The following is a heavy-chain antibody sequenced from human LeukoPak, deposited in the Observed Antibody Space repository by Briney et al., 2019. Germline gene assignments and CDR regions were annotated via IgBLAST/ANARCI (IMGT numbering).Heavy chain of an antibody. CDR3: AREYTLYRSGWFLDY. Sequence: SETLSLTCAVSGDSSSSSIYYWGWVRQPPGKGPEWIGTIDSSRNTYYNPSLKSRATISTDTSRSQFSLNLSSVTAADTAVYYCAREYTLYRSGWFLDYWGQGTVVTVSS. V-gene: IGHV4-39*07. CDR1: GDSSSSSIYY. D-gene: IGHD6-19*01. CDR2: IDSSRNT. J-gene: IGHJ4*02.